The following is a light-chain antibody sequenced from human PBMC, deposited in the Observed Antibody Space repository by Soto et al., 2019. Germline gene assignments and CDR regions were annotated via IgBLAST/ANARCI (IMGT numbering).Light chain of an antibody. V-gene: IGLV2-14*01. Sequence: QSVLTQPASVSGSPGQSITISCAGTSSDVGGYSFVSWYQQHPGKAPKLIIYEVTDRPSGVSDRFSGSKSGNTASLTISGLLPEDEADYFCCSFTSGSTWVFGGGTKVTVL. CDR3: CSFTSGSTWV. CDR1: SSDVGGYSF. J-gene: IGLJ3*02. CDR2: EVT.